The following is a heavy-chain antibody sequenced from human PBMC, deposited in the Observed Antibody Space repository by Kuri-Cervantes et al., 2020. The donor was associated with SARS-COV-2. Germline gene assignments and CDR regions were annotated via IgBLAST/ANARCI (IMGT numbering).Heavy chain of an antibody. D-gene: IGHD3-22*01. CDR1: GFLFSASA. J-gene: IGHJ4*02. CDR2: VRGKANSYAT. Sequence: GGSLRLPCDVSGFLFSASAIHWVRQASGKGLEWVGRVRGKANSYATAYAASVKGRFTISRDDSKNTAYLQMNSLKTEDTAVYYCTTTYYYDSSGYPAFDYWGQGTLVTVSS. CDR3: TTTYYYDSSGYPAFDY. V-gene: IGHV3-73*01.